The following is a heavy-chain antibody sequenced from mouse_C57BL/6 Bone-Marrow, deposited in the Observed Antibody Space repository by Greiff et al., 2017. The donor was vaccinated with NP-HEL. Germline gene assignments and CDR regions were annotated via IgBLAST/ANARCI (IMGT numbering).Heavy chain of an antibody. D-gene: IGHD2-4*01. Sequence: QVQLQQPGAELARPGASVKMSCKASGYTFTSYTMHWVKQRPGQGLEWIGYINPSSGYTKYNQKFKDKATLTADKSSSTAYMQLSSLTSEDSAVYYCARSMITTRLPYYYAMDYWGQGTSVTVSS. CDR3: ARSMITTRLPYYYAMDY. CDR2: INPSSGYT. V-gene: IGHV1-4*01. J-gene: IGHJ4*01. CDR1: GYTFTSYT.